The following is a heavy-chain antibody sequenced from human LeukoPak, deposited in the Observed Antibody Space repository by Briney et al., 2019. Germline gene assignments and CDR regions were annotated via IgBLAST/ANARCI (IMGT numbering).Heavy chain of an antibody. D-gene: IGHD3-9*01. V-gene: IGHV4-59*02. J-gene: IGHJ4*02. CDR1: GDSVSSYY. CDR2: IYYSESA. Sequence: SETLSLICTVSGDSVSSYYWSWIRQPPGKRLEWIGCIYYSESATYNPSLKSRVTISLDTSKNQFFLKLSSVTAADTAVYYCARKRSFDLWGQGTLVTVSS. CDR3: ARKRSFDL.